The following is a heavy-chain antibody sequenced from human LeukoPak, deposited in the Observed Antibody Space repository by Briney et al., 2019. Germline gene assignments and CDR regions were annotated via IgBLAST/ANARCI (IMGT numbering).Heavy chain of an antibody. CDR3: ARGAGYYKGNWFDP. Sequence: SETLSLTCTVSGGSISGSSYYWGWIRQPPGKGLEWIGSIYYSGSTYYNPSLKSRVTISVDTSKNQFSLKLSSVTAADTAVYYCARGAGYYKGNWFDPWGQGTLVTVSS. D-gene: IGHD3-9*01. CDR2: IYYSGST. CDR1: GGSISGSSYY. V-gene: IGHV4-39*07. J-gene: IGHJ5*02.